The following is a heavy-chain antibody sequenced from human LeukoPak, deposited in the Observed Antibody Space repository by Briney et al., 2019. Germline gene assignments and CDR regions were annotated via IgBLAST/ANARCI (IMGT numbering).Heavy chain of an antibody. Sequence: PGTSLRLSCAASGFSFSHFAMHWVRQAPGKGLEWVAVTSFDESEKKYADSVKGRFTISRDKSKNTLYLQMNNLRTEDTAVYYCAKGRGYCGGDPCQTIYNWFDPWGQGTLVTVSS. CDR1: GFSFSHFA. J-gene: IGHJ5*02. D-gene: IGHD2-21*01. CDR3: AKGRGYCGGDPCQTIYNWFDP. V-gene: IGHV3-30*18. CDR2: TSFDESEK.